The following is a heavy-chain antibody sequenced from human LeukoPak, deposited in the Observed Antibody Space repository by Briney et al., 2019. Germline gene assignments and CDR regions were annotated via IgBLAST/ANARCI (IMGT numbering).Heavy chain of an antibody. D-gene: IGHD2-2*01. J-gene: IGHJ4*02. V-gene: IGHV3-21*01. CDR2: IHSSSGSI. CDR1: GFNFTNYN. CDR3: AKSGCSNTNCYLNY. Sequence: GGSLRLSCAASGFNFTNYNMNWVRQAPGKGLEWVSSIHSSSGSIYYADSLKGRFTISRDNAKNSLYLQMNSLRAEDTAVYHCAKSGCSNTNCYLNYWGRGTLVTVSS.